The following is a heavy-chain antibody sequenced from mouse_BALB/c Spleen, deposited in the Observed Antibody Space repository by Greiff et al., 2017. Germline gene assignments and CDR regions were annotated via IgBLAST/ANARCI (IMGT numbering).Heavy chain of an antibody. CDR3: ARRELGEGGFAY. Sequence: EVKLMESGGDLVKPGGSLKLSCAASGFTFSSYGMSWVRQTPDKRLEWVATISSGGSYTYYPDSVKGRFTISRDNAKNTLYLQMSSLKSEDTAMYYCARRELGEGGFAYWGQGTLVTVSA. CDR1: GFTFSSYG. V-gene: IGHV5-6*02. D-gene: IGHD4-1*01. CDR2: ISSGGSYT. J-gene: IGHJ3*01.